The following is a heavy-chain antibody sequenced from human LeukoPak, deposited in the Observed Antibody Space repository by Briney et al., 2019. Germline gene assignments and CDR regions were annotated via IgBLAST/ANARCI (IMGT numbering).Heavy chain of an antibody. V-gene: IGHV3-23*01. CDR1: GFSFSSFA. Sequence: PGGSLRLFCAASGFSFSSFAMTWARQAPGKGLEWVSTIRSNGATAYNADSVKGRFTISRDNSKNTLYLQMNSLRVEDTAVYYCAKYLSVKGPPYALEVWGQGTTVTVSS. CDR3: AKYLSVKGPPYALEV. CDR2: IRSNGATA. J-gene: IGHJ6*02.